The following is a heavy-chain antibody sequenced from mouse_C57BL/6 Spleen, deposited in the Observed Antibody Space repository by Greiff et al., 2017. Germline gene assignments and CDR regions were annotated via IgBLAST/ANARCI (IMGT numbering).Heavy chain of an antibody. D-gene: IGHD2-3*01. CDR3: ARGEYDGLYYFDY. Sequence: VQLKESGPGLVKPSQSLSLTCSVTGYSITSGYYWNWIRQFPGNKLEWMGYISYDGSNNYNPSLKNRISITRDTSKNQFFLKLNSVTTEDTATYYCARGEYDGLYYFDYWGQGTTLTVSS. J-gene: IGHJ2*01. CDR2: ISYDGSN. V-gene: IGHV3-6*01. CDR1: GYSITSGYY.